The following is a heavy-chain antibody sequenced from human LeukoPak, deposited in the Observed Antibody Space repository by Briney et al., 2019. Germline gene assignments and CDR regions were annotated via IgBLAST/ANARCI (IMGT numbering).Heavy chain of an antibody. CDR1: GGTFSSYA. CDR3: AKRIVYYFDY. V-gene: IGHV3-23*01. CDR2: ISGSGGST. D-gene: IGHD3-22*01. Sequence: ASVKVSCKASGGTFSSYAMSWVRQAPGKGLEWVSAISGSGGSTYYADSVKGRFTISRDNSKNTLYLQMNSLRAEDTAVYYCAKRIVYYFDYWGQGTLVTVSS. J-gene: IGHJ4*02.